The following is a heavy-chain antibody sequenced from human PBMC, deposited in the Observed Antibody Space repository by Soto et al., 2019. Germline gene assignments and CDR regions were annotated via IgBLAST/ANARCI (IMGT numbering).Heavy chain of an antibody. CDR3: VKDDGGDPSTAPH. CDR2: ISGSGDRT. Sequence: EVQLLESGGGLVQPGGSLRLSCAASGITISNYPMSWVRQAPGKGLDWVSGISGSGDRTYYADSAKSRFTISKDISRNSLSLQLDSLGVEDTAVYFCVKDDGGDPSTAPHWGQGTLVTVSS. J-gene: IGHJ4*02. D-gene: IGHD2-21*01. CDR1: GITISNYP. V-gene: IGHV3-23*01.